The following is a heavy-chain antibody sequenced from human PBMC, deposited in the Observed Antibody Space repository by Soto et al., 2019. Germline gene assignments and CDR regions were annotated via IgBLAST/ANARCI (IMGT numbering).Heavy chain of an antibody. CDR3: ARGADLGFDY. V-gene: IGHV1-8*02. J-gene: IGHJ4*02. CDR2: MNANSGNT. Sequence: ASVKVSCKASGYTLSSYDVNWVRQATGQGLEWMGWMNANSGNTGYAQKFQGRVTMTRNTSITTAYMELTSLRFEDTAVYYCARGADLGFDYWGQGTLVTVS. CDR1: GYTLSSYD. D-gene: IGHD2-15*01.